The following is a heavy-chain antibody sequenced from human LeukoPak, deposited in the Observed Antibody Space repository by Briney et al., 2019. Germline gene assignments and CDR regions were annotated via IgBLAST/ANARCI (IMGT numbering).Heavy chain of an antibody. CDR3: ATTPGGYCSSTSCLSEGN. Sequence: GGSLRLSCAASGFTFSSYWMSWVRQAPGKGLEWVANIKQDGSEKYYVDSVKGRFTISRDNAKNSLYLQMNSLRAEDTAVYYCATTPGGYCSSTSCLSEGNWGQGTLVTVSS. D-gene: IGHD2-2*01. V-gene: IGHV3-7*01. CDR1: GFTFSSYW. CDR2: IKQDGSEK. J-gene: IGHJ4*02.